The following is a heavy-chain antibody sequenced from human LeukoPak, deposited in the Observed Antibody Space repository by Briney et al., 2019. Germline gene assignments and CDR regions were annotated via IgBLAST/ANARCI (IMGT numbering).Heavy chain of an antibody. CDR1: GFNFNNAW. Sequence: GGSLRLSYTTSGFNFNNAWMNWVRQAPGKGLEWVSAISGSGGSTHYADSVKGRFTISRDNSKNTLYLQMSSLRAEDTAVYYCAKDAMATIYYWYFDLWGRGTLVTVS. D-gene: IGHD5-24*01. CDR2: ISGSGGST. CDR3: AKDAMATIYYWYFDL. V-gene: IGHV3-23*01. J-gene: IGHJ2*01.